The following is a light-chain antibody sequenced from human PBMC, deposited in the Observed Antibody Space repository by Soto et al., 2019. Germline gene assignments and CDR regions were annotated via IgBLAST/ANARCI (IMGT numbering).Light chain of an antibody. J-gene: IGKJ1*01. Sequence: MTQYPVTLSVSPGERATLSSRDSQSISNRLAWYQQKPENATKGLIDDASSLEGGVPSRFSGGGSATEFILTIFSLEPDDFATYRCQHYGGVWTFGQGTKVDIK. CDR1: QSISNR. CDR2: DAS. V-gene: IGKV1-5*01. CDR3: QHYGGVWT.